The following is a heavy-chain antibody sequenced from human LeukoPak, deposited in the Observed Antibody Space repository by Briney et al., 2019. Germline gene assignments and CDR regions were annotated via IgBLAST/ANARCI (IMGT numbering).Heavy chain of an antibody. CDR2: INTNTGNP. J-gene: IGHJ6*02. V-gene: IGHV7-4-1*02. D-gene: IGHD2-2*01. Sequence: ASVKVSCKASGYTFTSYAMNWVRQAPGQGLEWMGWINTNTGNPTYAQGFTGQFVFSLDTSVSTAYLQISSLKAEDTAVYYCARGQIVVVPEDYYYGMDVWGQGTTVTVSS. CDR1: GYTFTSYA. CDR3: ARGQIVVVPEDYYYGMDV.